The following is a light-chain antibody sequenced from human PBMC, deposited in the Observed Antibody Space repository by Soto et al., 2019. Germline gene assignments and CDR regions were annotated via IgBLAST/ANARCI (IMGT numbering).Light chain of an antibody. CDR1: QSISSW. CDR3: QQYNSYSYT. CDR2: RAS. J-gene: IGKJ2*01. Sequence: DIQMTQSPSTLSASVGDRVTITCRASQSISSWLAWFQQKPGKAPNLLIYRASKLETGGPSRFSGSGFGTEFTLTISSLQPDDFATYYCQQYNSYSYTFGQGTKLEI. V-gene: IGKV1-5*03.